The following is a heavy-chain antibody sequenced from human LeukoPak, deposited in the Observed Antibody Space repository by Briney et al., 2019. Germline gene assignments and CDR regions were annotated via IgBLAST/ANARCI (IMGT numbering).Heavy chain of an antibody. D-gene: IGHD6-19*01. V-gene: IGHV3-7*01. Sequence: GGSLRLSCAVSGFTFTNSWMSWVRQAPGKGLEWVANIKQDGSEKYYVDSVKGRFTISRDNAKNSLYLQMNSLRAEDTALYYCARGSTYSSGWYTGFDYWGQGSLVTVSS. CDR2: IKQDGSEK. CDR1: GFTFTNSW. CDR3: ARGSTYSSGWYTGFDY. J-gene: IGHJ4*02.